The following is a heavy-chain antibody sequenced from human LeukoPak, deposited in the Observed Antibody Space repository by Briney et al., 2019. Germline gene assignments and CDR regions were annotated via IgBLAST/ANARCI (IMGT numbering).Heavy chain of an antibody. CDR3: ATYDSSGYYQDY. CDR2: FDPEDGET. V-gene: IGHV1-24*01. D-gene: IGHD3-22*01. CDR1: GYTLTELS. Sequence: ASVKVSCKVSGYTLTELSMHWVRQAPGKGLEWMGGFDPEDGETIYAQKFQGRVTMTEDTSTDTAYMELSSLRSEDTAVYYCATYDSSGYYQDYWGQGTLVTVSS. J-gene: IGHJ4*02.